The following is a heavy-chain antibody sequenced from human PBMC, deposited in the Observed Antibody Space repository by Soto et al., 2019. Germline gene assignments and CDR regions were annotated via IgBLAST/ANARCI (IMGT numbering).Heavy chain of an antibody. Sequence: SQTLSLTCAISGDSVSSNSAAWNWIRQSPSRGLEWLGRAYYRSKWYNDYAVPVKSRITINPDTTKNQISLQVNSVAPEDTAVYYCARESAGTYYFAPWGQGTLVTVSS. D-gene: IGHD6-19*01. CDR1: GDSVSSNSAA. CDR3: ARESAGTYYFAP. V-gene: IGHV6-1*01. J-gene: IGHJ4*02. CDR2: AYYRSKWYN.